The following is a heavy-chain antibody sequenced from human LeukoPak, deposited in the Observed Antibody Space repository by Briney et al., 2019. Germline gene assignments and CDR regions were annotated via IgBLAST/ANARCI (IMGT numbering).Heavy chain of an antibody. Sequence: GGSLILSCAASGFTFSSYAVSWVRQAPGKGLEWVSAITGSGGYTYYADSVKGRFTISRDNSKNTLYLQMNSLRAEDTAIYYCAKVGVAGGYYWFDPWGQGTLVTVSS. V-gene: IGHV3-23*01. CDR2: ITGSGGYT. J-gene: IGHJ5*02. CDR3: AKVGVAGGYYWFDP. CDR1: GFTFSSYA. D-gene: IGHD6-19*01.